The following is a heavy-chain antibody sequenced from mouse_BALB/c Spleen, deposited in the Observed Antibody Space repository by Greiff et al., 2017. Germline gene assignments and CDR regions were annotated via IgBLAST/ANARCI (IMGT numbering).Heavy chain of an antibody. CDR3: AYYYYGGNYYAMDY. CDR1: GFNIKDTY. D-gene: IGHD1-1*01. CDR2: IDPANGNT. J-gene: IGHJ4*01. Sequence: VQLKESGAELVKPGASVKLSCTASGFNIKDTYMHWVKQRPEQGLEWIGRIDPANGNTKYDPKFQGKATITADTSSNTAYLQLSSLTSEDTAVYYCAYYYYGGNYYAMDYWGQGTSVTVSS. V-gene: IGHV14-3*02.